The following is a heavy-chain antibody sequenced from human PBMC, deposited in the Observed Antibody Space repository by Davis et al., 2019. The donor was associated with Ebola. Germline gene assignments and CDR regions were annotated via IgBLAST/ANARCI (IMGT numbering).Heavy chain of an antibody. Sequence: VSVKVSCKSSGYTFTSYGLVWVRQAPGLGLEWMGWISGFNTNTNFAQKFQGRVTVSKDTSTNTAYMDLRSLTSDDTAIYYCARAPNYDVLTGTSSYYFDYWGQGTLVTVPS. CDR1: GYTFTSYG. CDR2: ISGFNTNT. D-gene: IGHD3-9*01. J-gene: IGHJ4*02. CDR3: ARAPNYDVLTGTSSYYFDY. V-gene: IGHV1-18*04.